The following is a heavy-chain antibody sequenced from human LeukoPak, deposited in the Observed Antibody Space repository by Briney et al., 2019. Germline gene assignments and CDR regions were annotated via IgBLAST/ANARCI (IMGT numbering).Heavy chain of an antibody. CDR1: GFTFSNYE. CDR3: AREDTEDYGDSGGLDY. D-gene: IGHD4-17*01. J-gene: IGHJ4*02. CDR2: ITGSGNTV. Sequence: GGSLRLSCAASGFTFSNYEMNWVRQAPGKGLEWVSYITGSGNTVYYADSVKGRFTISRDNAKNSLYLQMNSLRAEDAAVFYCAREDTEDYGDSGGLDYWGQGTLVTVSS. V-gene: IGHV3-48*03.